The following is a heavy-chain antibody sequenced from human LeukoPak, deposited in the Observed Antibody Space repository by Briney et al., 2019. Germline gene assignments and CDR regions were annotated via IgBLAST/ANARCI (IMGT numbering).Heavy chain of an antibody. CDR3: ARGVLWFGDY. J-gene: IGHJ4*02. Sequence: KPSETLSLTCTVPGGSISSSSYYWGWIRQPPGKGLEWIGSIYYSGSTYYNPSLKSRVTISVDTSKNQFSLKLSSVTAADTAVYYCARGVLWFGDYWGQGTLVTVSS. D-gene: IGHD3-10*01. CDR1: GGSISSSSYY. CDR2: IYYSGST. V-gene: IGHV4-39*07.